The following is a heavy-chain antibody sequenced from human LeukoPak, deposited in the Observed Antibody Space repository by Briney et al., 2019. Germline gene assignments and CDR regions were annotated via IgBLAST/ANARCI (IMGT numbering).Heavy chain of an antibody. CDR1: GYTFTDYY. V-gene: IGHV1-69-2*01. CDR3: ATDLVGVPDY. Sequence: GATVKISCKASGYTFTDYYMHWVQQAPGKGLEWMGRVDPEDGETIYAEKFQDRATITADTSTDTAYMELSSLRSEDTAVYYCATDLVGVPDYWGQGTLVTVSS. D-gene: IGHD1-26*01. CDR2: VDPEDGET. J-gene: IGHJ4*02.